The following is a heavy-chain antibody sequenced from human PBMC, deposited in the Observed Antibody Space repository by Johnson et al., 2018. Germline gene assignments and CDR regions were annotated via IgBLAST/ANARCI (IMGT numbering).Heavy chain of an antibody. CDR1: GYSFTSYW. CDR2: IYPGDSDT. Sequence: VRLVQSGAEVKKPGESLKISCKGSGYSFTSYWIGWVRQMPGKGLAWMGIIYPGDSDTRYSPSFQGQVTISADKSISPASLQWSSLKASDTAMYYCARRHGDYEEGGYMDVWGKGTTVTVSS. D-gene: IGHD4-17*01. V-gene: IGHV5-51*03. J-gene: IGHJ6*03. CDR3: ARRHGDYEEGGYMDV.